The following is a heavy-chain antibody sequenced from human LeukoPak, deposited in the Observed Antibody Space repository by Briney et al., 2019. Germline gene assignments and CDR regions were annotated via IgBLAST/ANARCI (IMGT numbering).Heavy chain of an antibody. V-gene: IGHV4-59*08. D-gene: IGHD6-19*01. Sequence: SETLSLTCTVSGGSISSYYWSWIRQPPGKGLEWIGYIYYSGSTNYNPSLKSRVTISVDTSKNQFSLKLSSVTAADTAVYYCARHIGSGFVWYFDYWGQGTLVTVSS. J-gene: IGHJ4*02. CDR2: IYYSGST. CDR1: GGSISSYY. CDR3: ARHIGSGFVWYFDY.